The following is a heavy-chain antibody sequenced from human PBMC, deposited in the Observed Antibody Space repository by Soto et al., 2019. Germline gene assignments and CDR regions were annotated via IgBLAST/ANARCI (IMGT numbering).Heavy chain of an antibody. CDR1: GFTFSDYY. D-gene: IGHD3-9*01. J-gene: IGHJ6*02. V-gene: IGHV3-11*01. CDR2: ISSSGSTI. Sequence: GGSLRLSCAASGFTFSDYYMSWIRQAPGKGLEWVSYISSSGSTIYYADSVKGRFTISRDNAKNSLYLQMNSLRAEDTAVYYCARDLEYYDILTGHNYYYYYGMDVWGQGTTVTVSS. CDR3: ARDLEYYDILTGHNYYYYYGMDV.